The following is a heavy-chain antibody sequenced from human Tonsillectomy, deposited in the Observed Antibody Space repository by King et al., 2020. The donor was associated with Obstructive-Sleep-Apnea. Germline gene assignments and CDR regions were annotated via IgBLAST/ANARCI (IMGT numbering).Heavy chain of an antibody. CDR3: ARQGYSSGTYFDY. V-gene: IGHV4-59*08. D-gene: IGHD6-19*01. J-gene: IGHJ4*02. CDR1: GGSISSYY. Sequence: QLQESGPGLVKPSETLSLTCTVSGGSISSYYWSWIRQPPGKGLEWIGYIYNSGSTNYNPSLKSRVTISVDTSKNQFSLKLSSVTAADTAVYYCARQGYSSGTYFDYWGQGTLVTVSS. CDR2: IYNSGST.